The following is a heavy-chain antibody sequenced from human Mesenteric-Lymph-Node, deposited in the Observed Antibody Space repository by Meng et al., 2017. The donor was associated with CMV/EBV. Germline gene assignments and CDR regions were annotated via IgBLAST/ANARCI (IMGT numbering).Heavy chain of an antibody. CDR1: GYHLTASY. V-gene: IGHV1-2*04. J-gene: IGHJ5*02. CDR2: INPNRCVT. D-gene: IGHD6-13*01. Sequence: SEAYGYHLTASYLQWVRPAPGQGLEWMGWINPNRCVTNYAQKFQGWVTMTRDTSISTAYMELSRLKPDDTALYYCAREYTSSWFDQWGQGTLVTVSS. CDR3: AREYTSSWFDQ.